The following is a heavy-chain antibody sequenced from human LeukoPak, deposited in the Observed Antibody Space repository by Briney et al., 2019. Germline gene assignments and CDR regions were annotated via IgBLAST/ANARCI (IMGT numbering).Heavy chain of an antibody. Sequence: GGSLRLSCTVSGFTVSSNSMSWVRQAPGKGLEWVSFIYSDNTHYSDSVKGRFTISRDNSKNTLYLQMNSLRAEDTAVYFCAKDVVGQQWPENYWGQGTLVTVSS. CDR2: IYSDNT. CDR1: GFTVSSNS. CDR3: AKDVVGQQWPENY. V-gene: IGHV3-66*03. D-gene: IGHD6-19*01. J-gene: IGHJ4*02.